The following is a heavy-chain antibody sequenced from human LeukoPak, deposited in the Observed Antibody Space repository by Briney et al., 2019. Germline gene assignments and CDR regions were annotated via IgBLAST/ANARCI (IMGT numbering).Heavy chain of an antibody. Sequence: GGSLRLSCAASGFTFSSYGMLWVRQAPGKGLVWVARINSDGSSTSYADSVQRRFTISRDNAKNTLYLQMNSLRAEDTAVYYCARDGYSYGQRSYYYMDVWGKGTTVTVSS. CDR2: INSDGSST. J-gene: IGHJ6*03. CDR3: ARDGYSYGQRSYYYMDV. D-gene: IGHD5-18*01. CDR1: GFTFSSYG. V-gene: IGHV3-74*01.